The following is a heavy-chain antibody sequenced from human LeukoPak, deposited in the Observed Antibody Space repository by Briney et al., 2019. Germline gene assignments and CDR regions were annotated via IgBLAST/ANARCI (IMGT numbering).Heavy chain of an antibody. CDR3: ARDGYYDFWSGYPSEYFQH. Sequence: SETLSLTCTVSGGSISSGSYYWSWIRQPAGKGLEWIGRIYTSGSTNYNPSLKSRVTISVDTSKNQFSLKLSSVTAADTAVYYCARDGYYDFWSGYPSEYFQHWGQGALVTVSS. V-gene: IGHV4-61*02. CDR1: GGSISSGSYY. J-gene: IGHJ1*01. D-gene: IGHD3-3*01. CDR2: IYTSGST.